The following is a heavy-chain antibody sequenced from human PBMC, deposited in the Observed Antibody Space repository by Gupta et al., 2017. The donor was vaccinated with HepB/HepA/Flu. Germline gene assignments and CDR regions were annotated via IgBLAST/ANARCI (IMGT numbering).Heavy chain of an antibody. CDR3: GRQYSSGWFGAVDY. J-gene: IGHJ4*02. D-gene: IGHD6-19*01. CDR1: GLTFSSYA. V-gene: IGHV3-30*03. Sequence: QVQLVESGGGVVEPGRSLTLSCAASGLTFSSYAIHWFRQAPGKGLEWVAVVRSDASTIYYANSVKGRFTISRDNSKNTVYLQMNSLRDEDTAVYYCGRQYSSGWFGAVDYWGQGTLVTVSS. CDR2: VRSDASTI.